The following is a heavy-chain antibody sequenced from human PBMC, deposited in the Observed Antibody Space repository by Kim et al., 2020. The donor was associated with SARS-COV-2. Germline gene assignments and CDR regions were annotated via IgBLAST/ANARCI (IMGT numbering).Heavy chain of an antibody. CDR1: GYTFTSYA. CDR3: ARDAWPARTYIAVAGTWYFDL. CDR2: INAGNGNT. Sequence: ASVKVSCKASGYTFTSYAMHWVRQAPGQRLEWMGWINAGNGNTKYSQKFQGRVTITRDTSASTAYMELSSLRSEDTAVYYCARDAWPARTYIAVAGTWYFDLWGRGTLVTVSS. D-gene: IGHD6-19*01. V-gene: IGHV1-3*01. J-gene: IGHJ2*01.